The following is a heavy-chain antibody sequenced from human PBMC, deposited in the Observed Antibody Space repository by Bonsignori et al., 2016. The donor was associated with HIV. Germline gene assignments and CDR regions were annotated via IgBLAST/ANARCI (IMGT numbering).Heavy chain of an antibody. Sequence: SETLSLTCTVSGGSISSYYWSWIRQPAGKGLEWIGRIYTSGSTNYNPSLKSRVTMSVDTSKNQFSLKLSSVTAADTAVYYCARGIPGQAVAGPADYYYYYMDVWGKGTTVTVSS. J-gene: IGHJ6*03. V-gene: IGHV4-4*07. CDR1: GGSISSYY. CDR2: IYTSGST. CDR3: ARGIPGQAVAGPADYYYYYMDV. D-gene: IGHD6-19*01.